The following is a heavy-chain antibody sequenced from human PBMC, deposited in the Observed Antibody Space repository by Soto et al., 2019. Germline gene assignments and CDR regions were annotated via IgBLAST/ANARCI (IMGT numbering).Heavy chain of an antibody. V-gene: IGHV3-23*01. J-gene: IGHJ1*01. CDR1: GFTFSSYG. D-gene: IGHD6-13*01. CDR2: ISGGGGTT. CDR3: AKDQAAGGTISRDFQS. Sequence: EVQLLESGGGLVQPEGSLRLSCAASGFTFSSYGMSWVRQAPGKGLEWVSGISGGGGTTYYADSVKGRFTISRDNSKDKLYLQVNRLRAEDTAVYYCAKDQAAGGTISRDFQSWGQGTLVIVSS.